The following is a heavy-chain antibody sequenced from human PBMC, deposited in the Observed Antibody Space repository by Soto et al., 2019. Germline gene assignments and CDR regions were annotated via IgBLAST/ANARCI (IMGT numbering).Heavy chain of an antibody. CDR3: ASGDLGRYSYGYPGH. CDR2: INAGNGNT. V-gene: IGHV1-3*01. J-gene: IGHJ4*02. D-gene: IGHD5-18*01. CDR1: GYTFTSYA. Sequence: VASVKVSCKASGYTFTSYAMHWVRQAPGQRLEWMGWINAGNGNTKYSQKFQGRVTITRDTSASTAYMELSSLRSEDTAVYYCASGDLGRYSYGYPGHWGQGTLVTVSS.